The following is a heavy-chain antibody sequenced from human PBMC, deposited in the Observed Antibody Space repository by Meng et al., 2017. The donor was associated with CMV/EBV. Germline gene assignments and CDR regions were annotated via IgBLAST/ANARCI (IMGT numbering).Heavy chain of an antibody. Sequence: CYPMNCVRRAPGKGLEWVAVISYDGSNKYYADSVKGRFTISRDNSKNTLYLQMNSLRAEDTAVYYCAREGVRGDIVVVPASISWFDPWGQGTLVTVSS. CDR2: ISYDGSNK. J-gene: IGHJ5*02. CDR1: CYP. V-gene: IGHV3-30*04. CDR3: AREGVRGDIVVVPASISWFDP. D-gene: IGHD2-2*02.